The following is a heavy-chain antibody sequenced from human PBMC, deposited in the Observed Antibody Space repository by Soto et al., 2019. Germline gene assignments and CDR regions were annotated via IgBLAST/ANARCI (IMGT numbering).Heavy chain of an antibody. CDR2: ISSDGSHT. J-gene: IGHJ4*02. Sequence: PGGSLRLSCAASGFPFSNDWMHWVRQAPGKGLVWVSHISSDGSHTRYADSVKGRFTISRDNAKNTLYLQMDSLRAEDTAVYYCARVNEGPPGYWGQGTLVTVSS. CDR3: ARVNEGPPGY. CDR1: GFPFSNDW. V-gene: IGHV3-74*01. D-gene: IGHD1-1*01.